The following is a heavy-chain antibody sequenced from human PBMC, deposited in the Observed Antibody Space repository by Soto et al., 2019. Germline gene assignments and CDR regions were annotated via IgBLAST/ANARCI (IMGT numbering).Heavy chain of an antibody. V-gene: IGHV3-48*01. Sequence: GGSLRLSCAASGFTFSSYSMNWVRQAPGKGLEWVSYISSSSSTIYYADSVKGRFTISRDNAKNSLYLQMNSLRAEDTAVYYCARAPPDIVVVPAGWFDPWGQGTLVTVSS. CDR1: GFTFSSYS. D-gene: IGHD2-2*01. J-gene: IGHJ5*02. CDR2: ISSSSSTI. CDR3: ARAPPDIVVVPAGWFDP.